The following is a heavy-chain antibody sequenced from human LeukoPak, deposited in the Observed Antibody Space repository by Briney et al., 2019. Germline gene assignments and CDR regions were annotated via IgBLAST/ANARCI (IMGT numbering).Heavy chain of an antibody. CDR1: GFTFSSSA. Sequence: GGSLRLSCAASGFTFSSSAMSWVRQAPGKGLEWVSAISNNGGYTYYADSVQGRFTISRDNSKSTLCLQMNSLRAEDTAVYYCTKQLGYCSDGSCYFPYWGQGTLVTVSS. D-gene: IGHD2-15*01. J-gene: IGHJ4*02. V-gene: IGHV3-23*01. CDR2: ISNNGGYT. CDR3: TKQLGYCSDGSCYFPY.